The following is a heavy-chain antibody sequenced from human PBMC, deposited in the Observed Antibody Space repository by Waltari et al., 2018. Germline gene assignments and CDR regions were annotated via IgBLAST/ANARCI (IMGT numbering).Heavy chain of an antibody. CDR1: GFTFGTSW. CDR3: ARDRGWLQFDY. Sequence: VQLVESGGGLVHPGGTLSLSCAASGFTFGTSWMNWVRQAPGRGPEWVANRKPDGSGRSYVDFVRGRFTVSRDNAKSSLYLQINSRTVEDTAIYYCARDRGWLQFDYWGQGALVIVSS. CDR2: RKPDGSGR. V-gene: IGHV3-7*04. J-gene: IGHJ4*02. D-gene: IGHD5-12*01.